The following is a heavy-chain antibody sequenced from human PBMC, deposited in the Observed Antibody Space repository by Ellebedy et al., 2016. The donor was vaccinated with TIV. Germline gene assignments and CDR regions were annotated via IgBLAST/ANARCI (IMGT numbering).Heavy chain of an antibody. CDR1: ELTVSSNY. CDR3: ASETFNDVDLELWGLFDM. V-gene: IGHV3-66*01. J-gene: IGHJ3*02. CDR2: ISVGGST. Sequence: GESLKISCAASELTVSSNYMSWVRQAPGKGLEWVSVISVGGSTYYADSVKGRFTISRDNSKHTLFLQMNSLRAEDTAVYYCASETFNDVDLELWGLFDMWGQGTTVTVSS. D-gene: IGHD3-16*01.